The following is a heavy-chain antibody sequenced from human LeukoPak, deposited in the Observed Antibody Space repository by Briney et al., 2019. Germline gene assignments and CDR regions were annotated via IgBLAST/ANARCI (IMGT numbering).Heavy chain of an antibody. CDR1: GFTFSHYS. D-gene: IGHD3-10*01. CDR3: AKDLLGRDYYGSGSYYDY. Sequence: GGSLRLSCAASGFTFSHYSMNWVRQAPGKGLEWVSAISGSAGSTYYADSVKGRFTISRDNSKNTLYLQMNSLRAEDTAVYYCAKDLLGRDYYGSGSYYDYWGQGTLVTVSS. J-gene: IGHJ4*02. V-gene: IGHV3-23*01. CDR2: ISGSAGST.